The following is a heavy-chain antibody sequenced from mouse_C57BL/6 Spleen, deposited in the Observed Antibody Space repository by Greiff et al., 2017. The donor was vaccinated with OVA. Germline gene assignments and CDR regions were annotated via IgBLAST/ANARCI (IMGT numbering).Heavy chain of an antibody. CDR3: ARLDMIKGFFDY. CDR1: GYSFTSYY. V-gene: IGHV1-66*01. CDR2: IYPGSGNT. Sequence: SGPELVKPGASVKISCKASGYSFTSYYIHWVKQRPGQGLEWIGWIYPGSGNTKYNEKFKGKATLTADTSSSTAYMQLSSLTSEDSAVYYCARLDMIKGFFDYWGQGTTLTVSS. D-gene: IGHD2-4*01. J-gene: IGHJ2*01.